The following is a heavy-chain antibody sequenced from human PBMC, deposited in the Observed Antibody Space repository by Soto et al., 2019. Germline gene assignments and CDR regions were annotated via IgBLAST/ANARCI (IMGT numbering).Heavy chain of an antibody. CDR1: GGTFSSYA. J-gene: IGHJ2*01. V-gene: IGHV1-69*12. CDR3: ARSLTGYPPFWYFDL. Sequence: QVQLVQSGAEVKKPGSSVKVSCKASGGTFSSYAISWVRQAPGQGLEWMGGIIPIFGTANYAQKFQGRVTITADESTSTADMELSSLRSEDTAVYYCARSLTGYPPFWYFDLWGRGTLVTVSS. D-gene: IGHD3-9*01. CDR2: IIPIFGTA.